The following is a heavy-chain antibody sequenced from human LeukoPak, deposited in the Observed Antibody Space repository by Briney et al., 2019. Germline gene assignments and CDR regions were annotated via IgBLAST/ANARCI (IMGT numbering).Heavy chain of an antibody. CDR3: ARLDSIHLITY. D-gene: IGHD3-16*01. CDR1: GGSISSSSCY. J-gene: IGHJ4*02. Sequence: PSETLSLTCTVSGGSISSSSCYWGWLRQPPGKGLEWIGTIYYSGSTYYNPSLKSRVTISVDTSKNQFSLKLSSVTAADTAVYYCARLDSIHLITYWGQGTLVTVSS. CDR2: IYYSGST. V-gene: IGHV4-39*01.